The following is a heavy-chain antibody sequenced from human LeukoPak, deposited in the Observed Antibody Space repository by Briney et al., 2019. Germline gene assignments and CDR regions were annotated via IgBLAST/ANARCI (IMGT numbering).Heavy chain of an antibody. D-gene: IGHD6-19*01. Sequence: SETLALTCTVSGGSISSSSYHWGWIRQPPGKGLEWIGSIYYSETTYYNPSLKSRVTISVDTSKNQFSLKVSSVTAADTAVYYCATTYVYTSGGYDYWGQGALVTVSS. CDR2: IYYSETT. J-gene: IGHJ4*02. V-gene: IGHV4-39*01. CDR1: GGSISSSSYH. CDR3: ATTYVYTSGGYDY.